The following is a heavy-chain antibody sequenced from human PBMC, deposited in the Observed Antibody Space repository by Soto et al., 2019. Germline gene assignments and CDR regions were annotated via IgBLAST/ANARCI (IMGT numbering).Heavy chain of an antibody. J-gene: IGHJ3*02. CDR2: IIVTGGTI. CDR3: TKEKSPMYSGYDAFDI. V-gene: IGHV3-48*03. D-gene: IGHD5-12*01. CDR1: GFTFSSYE. Sequence: GGSLRLSCAASGFTFSSYEMDWVRRAPGKGLELFVYIIVTGGTISYPDSVNLRFTISTVNADNSLYLHMNSLRAEATAIYYCTKEKSPMYSGYDAFDIWGRGTMVTVSS.